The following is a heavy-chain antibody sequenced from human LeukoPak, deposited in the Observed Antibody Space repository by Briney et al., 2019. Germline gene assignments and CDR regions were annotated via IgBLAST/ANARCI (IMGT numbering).Heavy chain of an antibody. J-gene: IGHJ3*02. Sequence: GGSLRLSCAASGFTFSSHGMHWVRQAPGKGLEWVAVISYDGSNKYYADSVKGRFTISRDNSKNTLYLQMNSLRAEDTAVYYCAKSGYSSGLVDAFDIWGQGTMVTVSS. CDR1: GFTFSSHG. CDR3: AKSGYSSGLVDAFDI. D-gene: IGHD6-19*01. V-gene: IGHV3-30*18. CDR2: ISYDGSNK.